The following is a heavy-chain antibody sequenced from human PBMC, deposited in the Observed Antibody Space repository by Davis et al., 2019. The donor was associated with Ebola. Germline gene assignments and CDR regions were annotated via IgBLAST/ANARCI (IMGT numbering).Heavy chain of an antibody. CDR3: ARDRFVTMIVVVGGWFDP. CDR1: GGSISSYY. Sequence: MPSETLSLTCTVSGGSISSYYWSWIRQPPGKGLEWIGYIYYSGSTHYNPSLKSRVTISVDTSKNQFSLKLSSVTAADTAVYYCARDRFVTMIVVVGGWFDPWGQGTLVTVSS. J-gene: IGHJ5*02. V-gene: IGHV4-59*12. D-gene: IGHD3-22*01. CDR2: IYYSGST.